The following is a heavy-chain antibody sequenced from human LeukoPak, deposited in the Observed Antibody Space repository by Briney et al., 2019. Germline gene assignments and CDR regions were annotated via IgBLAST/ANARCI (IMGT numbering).Heavy chain of an antibody. V-gene: IGHV3-48*03. D-gene: IGHD3-10*02. CDR3: AELGITMIGGV. CDR2: ISSSGSTI. CDR1: GFTFSSYE. J-gene: IGHJ6*04. Sequence: GGSLRLSCAASGFTFSSYEMNWVRQAPGKGLEWVSYISSSGSTIYYADSVKGRFTISRDNAKNSLYLQMNSLRAEDTSVYYCAELGITMIGGVWGKGTTVTISS.